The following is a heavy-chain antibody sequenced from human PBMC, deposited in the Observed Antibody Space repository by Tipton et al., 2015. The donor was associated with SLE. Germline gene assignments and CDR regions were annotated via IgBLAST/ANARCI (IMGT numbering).Heavy chain of an antibody. CDR2: IDWDDAK. CDR1: GFSLSTSGMC. J-gene: IGHJ3*02. V-gene: IGHV2-70*20. Sequence: LVQPTATLTLTCTFSGFSLSTSGMCVSWVRQPPGKALEWLAVIDWDDAKYYSTSLKTRLTISKDTSKNQVVLTMTNMDPVDTATYFCAWSSSWCAAFDIWGQGTRVTV. D-gene: IGHD6-13*01. CDR3: AWSSSWCAAFDI.